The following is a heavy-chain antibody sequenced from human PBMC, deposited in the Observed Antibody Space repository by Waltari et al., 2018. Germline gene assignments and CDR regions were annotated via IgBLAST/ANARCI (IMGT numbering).Heavy chain of an antibody. V-gene: IGHV4-34*01. D-gene: IGHD2-2*01. CDR3: ARRSAKYQLKFGPRKPNWFDP. CDR2: INHSGST. CDR1: GGSFSGYY. J-gene: IGHJ5*02. Sequence: QVQLQQWGAGLLKPSETLSLTCAVYGGSFSGYYWSWIRQPPGKGLEWIGEINHSGSTNYNPSLKSRVTISVDTSKNQFSLKLSSVTAADTAVYYCARRSAKYQLKFGPRKPNWFDPWGQGTLVTVSS.